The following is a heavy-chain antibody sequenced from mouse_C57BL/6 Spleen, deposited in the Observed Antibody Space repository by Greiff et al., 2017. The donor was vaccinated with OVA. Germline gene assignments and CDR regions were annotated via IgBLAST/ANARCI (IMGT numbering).Heavy chain of an antibody. V-gene: IGHV1-82*01. D-gene: IGHD4-1*01. CDR2: IYPGDGDT. J-gene: IGHJ1*03. Sequence: QVQLKQSGPELVKPGASVKISCKASGYAFRSSWMNWVKQRPGKGLEWIGRIYPGDGDTNYNGKFKGKATLTAAKSSSPAYMQLSSLTSEDSAVYFCARSSNWDVWYFDVWGTGTTVTVSS. CDR3: ARSSNWDVWYFDV. CDR1: GYAFRSSW.